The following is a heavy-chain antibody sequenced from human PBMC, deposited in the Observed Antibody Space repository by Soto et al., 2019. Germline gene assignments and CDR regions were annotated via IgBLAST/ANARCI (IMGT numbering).Heavy chain of an antibody. CDR2: IIPIFGTA. V-gene: IGHV1-69*13. Sequence: ASLKFSCNASGVTFSSYAINWVRQAPGQGLEWMGGIIPIFGTANYAQKFQGRVTITADESTSTAYMELSSLRSEDTAVYYCARDPRSYDILTGSDYYYGMDVWGQGTTVTVSS. CDR3: ARDPRSYDILTGSDYYYGMDV. CDR1: GVTFSSYA. J-gene: IGHJ6*02. D-gene: IGHD3-9*01.